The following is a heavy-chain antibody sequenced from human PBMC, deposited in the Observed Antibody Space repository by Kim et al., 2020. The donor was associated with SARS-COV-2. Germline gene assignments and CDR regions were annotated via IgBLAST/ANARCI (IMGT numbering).Heavy chain of an antibody. CDR3: AREGASWAFDI. CDR1: EFSLSSYW. J-gene: IGHJ3*02. CDR2: IRQDGSEI. Sequence: GGSLRLSCAASEFSLSSYWLDWVRQAPGKGLEWVANIRQDGSEIYYVDSVKGRFTIFRDNARNSLFLQMNSLRAEDTAVYYCAREGASWAFDIWGQGTMVTVPS. V-gene: IGHV3-7*05.